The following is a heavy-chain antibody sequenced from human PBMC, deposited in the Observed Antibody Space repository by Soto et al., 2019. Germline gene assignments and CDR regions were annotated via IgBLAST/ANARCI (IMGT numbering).Heavy chain of an antibody. Sequence: QITLKESGPALVILTQTLTLTCTFSGFSVSTSGVAVGWIRQPPGKALAWLALIYWDDDKRYSPSLKSRVTITKDTSKNQVVLTMTNMDPVDTATYYCAHRTTVTASFDYWGQGTLVTVSS. V-gene: IGHV2-5*02. D-gene: IGHD4-17*01. CDR1: GFSVSTSGVA. J-gene: IGHJ4*02. CDR3: AHRTTVTASFDY. CDR2: IYWDDDK.